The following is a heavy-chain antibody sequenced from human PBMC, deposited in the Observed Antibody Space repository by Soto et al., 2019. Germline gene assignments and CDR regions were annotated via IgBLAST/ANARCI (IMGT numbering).Heavy chain of an antibody. CDR1: GFTFSSYA. CDR3: AKDRDGDLIYYFDY. V-gene: IGHV3-23*01. CDR2: ISGSGGST. Sequence: EVQLLESGGGLVQPGGSLRLSGAASGFTFSSYAMSWVRQAPGNGLEWVSAISGSGGSTYYVDSGKGRFTISRDNSKNTLYLQMNSLRAEDTAVYYCAKDRDGDLIYYFDYWGQGTLVTVSS. J-gene: IGHJ4*02. D-gene: IGHD4-17*01.